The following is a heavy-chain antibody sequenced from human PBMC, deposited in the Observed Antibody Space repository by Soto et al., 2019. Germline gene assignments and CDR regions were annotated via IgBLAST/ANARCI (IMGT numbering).Heavy chain of an antibody. CDR2: IYSGGST. D-gene: IGHD6-19*01. J-gene: IGHJ4*02. V-gene: IGHV3-66*01. Sequence: PASGFTVSSNYMSWVRQAPGKGLEWVSVIYSGGSTYYADSVKGRFTISRDNSKNTLYLQMNSLRAEDTAVYYCARGSESSGWPDLYYFDYWGQGTLVTVSS. CDR1: GFTVSSNY. CDR3: ARGSESSGWPDLYYFDY.